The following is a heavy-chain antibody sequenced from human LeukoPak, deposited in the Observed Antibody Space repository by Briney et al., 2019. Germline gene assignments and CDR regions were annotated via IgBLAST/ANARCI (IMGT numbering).Heavy chain of an antibody. D-gene: IGHD2-2*01. CDR3: ARAGGYCSSTSCSRWGYGMDV. CDR2: IIPIFGTA. Sequence: ASVKVSCKASGGTFISYAISWVRQAPGQGLEWMGGIIPIFGTANYAQKFQGRVTITADESTSTAYMELSSLRSEDTAVYYCARAGGYCSSTSCSRWGYGMDVWGQGTTVTVSS. V-gene: IGHV1-69*13. J-gene: IGHJ6*02. CDR1: GGTFISYA.